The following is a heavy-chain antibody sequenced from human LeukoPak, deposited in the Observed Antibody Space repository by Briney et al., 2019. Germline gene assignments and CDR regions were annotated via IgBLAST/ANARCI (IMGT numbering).Heavy chain of an antibody. J-gene: IGHJ4*02. V-gene: IGHV3-33*01. Sequence: GRSLRLSCAASGFTFSSYGMHWVRQAPGKGLEWVAVIWYDGSNKYYADSVKGRFTISRDNAKNSLYLQMNSLRAEDTAVYYCARPRPEFHSGAQEPLPTASS. CDR2: IWYDGSNK. CDR1: GFTFSSYG. CDR3: ARPRPEFHS.